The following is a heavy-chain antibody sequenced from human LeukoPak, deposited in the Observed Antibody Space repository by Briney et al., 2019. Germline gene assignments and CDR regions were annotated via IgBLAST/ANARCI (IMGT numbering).Heavy chain of an antibody. Sequence: KPGGSLRLSCAASGFTFRSYTMSWVRQAPGKGLEWVASITSSSTFIYYADSLKDRFTISRDNAQNSLYLQMNSLRAEDTAVYYCARGQAAANILHHFDYWGQGTLVTVSS. CDR3: ARGQAAANILHHFDY. CDR1: GFTFRSYT. D-gene: IGHD6-13*01. V-gene: IGHV3-21*01. CDR2: ITSSSTFI. J-gene: IGHJ4*02.